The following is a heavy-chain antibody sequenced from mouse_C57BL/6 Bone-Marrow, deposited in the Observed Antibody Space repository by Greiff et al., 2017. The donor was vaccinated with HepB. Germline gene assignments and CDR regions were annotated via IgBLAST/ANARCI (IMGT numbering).Heavy chain of an antibody. V-gene: IGHV1-80*01. D-gene: IGHD2-5*01. CDR1: GYAFSSYW. J-gene: IGHJ4*01. CDR2: IYPGDGDT. CDR3: ARGNCSKKDYYAMDY. Sequence: QVQLQQSGAELVKPGASVKISCKASGYAFSSYWMNWVKQRPGKGLEWIGQIYPGDGDTNYNGKFKGKATLTADKSSSTAYMQLSSLTSEDSAVYFCARGNCSKKDYYAMDYWGQGTSVTVSS.